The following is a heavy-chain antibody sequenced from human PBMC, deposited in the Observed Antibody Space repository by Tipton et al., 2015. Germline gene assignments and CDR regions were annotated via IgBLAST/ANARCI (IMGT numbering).Heavy chain of an antibody. CDR1: AYSISSDYY. V-gene: IGHV4-38-2*01. Sequence: TLSLTCAVSAYSISSDYYWGWIRQPPGKGLEWIGSISHSGNTYYNPCLKSRVTMSRDTSKNQFSLRMTSVTAADTAVYYCACQDYDSLTRDYQTVDYWGQGTLVTVSS. CDR2: ISHSGNT. D-gene: IGHD3-9*01. J-gene: IGHJ4*02. CDR3: ACQDYDSLTRDYQTVDY.